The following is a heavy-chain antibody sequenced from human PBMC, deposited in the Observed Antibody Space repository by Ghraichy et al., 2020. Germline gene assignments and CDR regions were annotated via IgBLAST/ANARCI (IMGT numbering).Heavy chain of an antibody. V-gene: IGHV3-21*01. D-gene: IGHD3-10*01. CDR1: GFNLGVYT. CDR3: VRADGSGSFYY. Sequence: GGSLRLSCSTSGFNLGVYTMNWLRWAPNKGLEWVASISSDSVYIYYADSMRGRFTISRDNARNSIYLQMNSLRVDDTEMYYCVRADGSGSFYYWGQGTLVSVAS. J-gene: IGHJ4*02. CDR2: ISSDSVYI.